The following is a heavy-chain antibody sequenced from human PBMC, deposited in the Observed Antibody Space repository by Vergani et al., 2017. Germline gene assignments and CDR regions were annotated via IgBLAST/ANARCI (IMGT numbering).Heavy chain of an antibody. J-gene: IGHJ6*03. CDR1: GGTFSSSA. V-gene: IGHV1-69*01. D-gene: IGHD2/OR15-2a*01. Sequence: QVQLVQSGAEVKKPGSSVKVSCKASGGTFSSSAISWVRQAPGQGLEWMGGIIPIVGTATYAQKFQGRVTITAEESTSTAYMELSSLRSEDTAVYYCARDTESYSKHGASYYYCYMGVWGKGTPVTVSS. CDR3: ARDTESYSKHGASYYYCYMGV. CDR2: IIPIVGTA.